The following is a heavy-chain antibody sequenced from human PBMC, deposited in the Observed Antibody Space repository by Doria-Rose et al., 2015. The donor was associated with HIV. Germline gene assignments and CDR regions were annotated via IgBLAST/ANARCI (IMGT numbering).Heavy chain of an antibody. V-gene: IGHV2-26*01. CDR1: GVSLSSPGMG. CDR3: ARIKSSRWYHKYYFDF. J-gene: IGHJ4*02. Sequence: SGPVLVKPTETLTLTCTVSGVSLSSPGMGVSWIRQPPGKALEWLANIFSDDERAYKTSLKSRLTISRGTSESQLVLTMTDMDPVDTATYYCARIKSSRWYHKYYFDFWGQGTLVIVSA. D-gene: IGHD6-13*01. CDR2: IFSDDER.